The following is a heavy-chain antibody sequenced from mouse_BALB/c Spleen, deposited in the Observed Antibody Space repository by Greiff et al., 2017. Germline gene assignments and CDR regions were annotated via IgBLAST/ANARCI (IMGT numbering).Heavy chain of an antibody. V-gene: IGHV2-2*02. D-gene: IGHD1-1*01. CDR2: IWSGGST. CDR1: GFSLTSYG. CDR3: ARWGKLRDGYAMDY. Sequence: QVQLQQSGPGLVQPSQSLSITCTVSGFSLTSYGVHWVRQSPGKGLEWLGVIWSGGSTDYNAAFISRLSISKDNSKSQVFFKMNSLQANDTAIYYCARWGKLRDGYAMDYWGQGTSVTVSS. J-gene: IGHJ4*01.